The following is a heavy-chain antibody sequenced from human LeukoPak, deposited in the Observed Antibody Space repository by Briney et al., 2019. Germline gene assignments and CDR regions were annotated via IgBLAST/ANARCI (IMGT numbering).Heavy chain of an antibody. J-gene: IGHJ5*02. CDR3: ARAPLMVYATTNWFDP. CDR1: GGSFSGYY. D-gene: IGHD2-8*01. CDR2: INHSGST. Sequence: PSETLSLTCAVYGGSFSGYYWSWIRQPPGKGLEWIGEINHSGSTNYNPSLKSRVTISVDTSKNQFSLKLSSVTAADTAVYYCARAPLMVYATTNWFDPWGQGTLVTVSS. V-gene: IGHV4-34*01.